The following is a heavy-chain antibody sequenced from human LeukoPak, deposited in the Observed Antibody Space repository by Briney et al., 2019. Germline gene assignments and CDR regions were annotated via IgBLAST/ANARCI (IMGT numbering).Heavy chain of an antibody. J-gene: IGHJ3*02. D-gene: IGHD3-22*01. CDR2: IYYSGST. V-gene: IGHV4-61*01. CDR1: GGSISSSNYY. Sequence: SETLSLTCTVSGGSISSSNYYWSWIRQPPGKGLEWIGYIYYSGSTNYNPSLKSRVTISVDTSKNQFSLKLSSVTAADTAVYYCASIGRSVGSSGYSYHDAFDIWGQGTMVTVSS. CDR3: ASIGRSVGSSGYSYHDAFDI.